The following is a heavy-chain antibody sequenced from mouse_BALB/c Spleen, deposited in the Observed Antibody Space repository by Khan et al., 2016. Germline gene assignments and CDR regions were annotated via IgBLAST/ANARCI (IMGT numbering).Heavy chain of an antibody. V-gene: IGHV7-3*02. CDR2: IRNKANGYTT. CDR1: GFTFTDYY. CDR3: ARDFDV. Sequence: EVELVESGGGLVQPGGSLRLSCATSGFTFTDYYMSWVRQPPGKALEWLGFIRNKANGYTTEYSASVKGRFTISRDNSQSILYLQMNTLRAEDSVTYYCARDFDVWGAGTTVTVSS. J-gene: IGHJ1*01.